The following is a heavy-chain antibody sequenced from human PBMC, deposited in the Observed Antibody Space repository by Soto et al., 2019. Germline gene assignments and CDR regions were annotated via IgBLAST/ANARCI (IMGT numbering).Heavy chain of an antibody. CDR2: ISVSGGST. Sequence: HPGGSLRLSCAASGFTFSNFVMSWVRQAPGKGLEWVSSISVSGGSTDYADSVKGRFTISRDNSKNMVYLQMNSLRAEDTALYYCAKEEGLRFDYWGQGTLVTVSS. V-gene: IGHV3-23*01. CDR1: GFTFSNFV. J-gene: IGHJ4*02. CDR3: AKEEGLRFDY. D-gene: IGHD4-17*01.